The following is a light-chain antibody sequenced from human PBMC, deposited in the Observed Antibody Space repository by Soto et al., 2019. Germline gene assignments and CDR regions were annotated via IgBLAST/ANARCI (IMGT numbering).Light chain of an antibody. CDR3: SSYADSNIFV. V-gene: IGLV2-8*01. CDR1: RSDVGGYNY. Sequence: QSALTQPPSASGSPGQSVTISCTGTRSDVGGYNYVSWYQQHPGKAPKLMIYEVNKRPSGVPDRFSGSKSGNTASLTVSGLQAEDEADFYCSSYADSNIFVFGTGTKLTVL. J-gene: IGLJ1*01. CDR2: EVN.